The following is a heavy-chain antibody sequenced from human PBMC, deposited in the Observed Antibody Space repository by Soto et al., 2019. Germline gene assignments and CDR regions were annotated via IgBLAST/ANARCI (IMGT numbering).Heavy chain of an antibody. V-gene: IGHV3-23*01. Sequence: GGSLSLSCAASGFTFSSYAMSWVRQAPGKRLEWVSAISGSGGSTYYADSVKGRFTISRDNSKNTLYLQMNSLRAEDTAVYYCAKGAYDYVWGSYRSSYYFDYSGQGTLVTVSS. CDR1: GFTFSSYA. CDR2: ISGSGGST. J-gene: IGHJ4*02. D-gene: IGHD3-16*02. CDR3: AKGAYDYVWGSYRSSYYFDY.